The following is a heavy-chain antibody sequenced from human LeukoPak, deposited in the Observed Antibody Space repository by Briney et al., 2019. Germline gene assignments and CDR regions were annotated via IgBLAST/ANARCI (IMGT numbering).Heavy chain of an antibody. V-gene: IGHV4-34*01. CDR2: INHSGST. D-gene: IGHD2-21*01. J-gene: IGHJ4*02. CDR3: ATYYVGVGGRGH. Sequence: PSETLSLTCAVYGGSFSGYYWSWIRQPPGKGLEWIGEINHSGSTNYNPSLKSRVTISIDTSKNHFTLSLNSVTAADTAVYYCATYYVGVGGRGHWGPGTLVTVSS. CDR1: GGSFSGYY.